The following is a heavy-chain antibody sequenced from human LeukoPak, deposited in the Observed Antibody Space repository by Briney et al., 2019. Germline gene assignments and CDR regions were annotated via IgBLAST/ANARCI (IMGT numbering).Heavy chain of an antibody. D-gene: IGHD5-18*01. CDR2: ISSTSSSI. CDR1: GFIFSNYN. CDR3: ARALGYSYGYVIDY. Sequence: GGSLTLSCAASGFIFSNYNMNWVRQAPGRGREWVSYISSTSSSIYYADSVKGRFTISGDNAKNSLYLQMSRLRAEDTGVYYCARALGYSYGYVIDYWGQGTLVTVSS. J-gene: IGHJ4*02. V-gene: IGHV3-48*01.